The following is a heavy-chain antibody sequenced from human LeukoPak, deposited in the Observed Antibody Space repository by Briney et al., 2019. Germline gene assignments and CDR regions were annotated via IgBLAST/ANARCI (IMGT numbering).Heavy chain of an antibody. V-gene: IGHV3-23*01. CDR2: ISGSGGST. Sequence: ESVSAISGSGGSTYYADSVKGRFTISRDNSKNTLYLQMNSLRAEDTAVYYCAKIKGVAYWGQGTLVTVSS. J-gene: IGHJ4*02. CDR3: AKIKGVAY.